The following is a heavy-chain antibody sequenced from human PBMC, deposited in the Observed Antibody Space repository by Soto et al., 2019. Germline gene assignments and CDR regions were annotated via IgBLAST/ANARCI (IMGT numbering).Heavy chain of an antibody. Sequence: SETLSLTCGVYGGSFSGYYCSWMRQPPGKGLEWIGEINHSGSTNYNPSLKSRVTISVDTSKNQFSLKLSSVTAADTAVYYCARGPSRITIFGVVTRPFGGMDVWGQGTTVTVSS. V-gene: IGHV4-34*01. CDR2: INHSGST. CDR1: GGSFSGYY. CDR3: ARGPSRITIFGVVTRPFGGMDV. J-gene: IGHJ6*02. D-gene: IGHD3-3*01.